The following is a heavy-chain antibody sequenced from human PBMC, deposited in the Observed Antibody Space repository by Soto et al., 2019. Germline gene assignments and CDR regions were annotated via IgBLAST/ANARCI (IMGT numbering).Heavy chain of an antibody. CDR2: IIPILGIA. CDR3: ARGPNLDDCSSTSCYDWFDP. D-gene: IGHD2-2*01. V-gene: IGHV1-69*02. Sequence: GASVKVSCKASGGTFSSYTISWVRQAPGQGLEWMGRIIPILGIANYAQKFQGRVTITADKSTSTAYMELSSLRSEDTAVYYCARGPNLDDCSSTSCYDWFDPWGQGTLVTVSS. CDR1: GGTFSSYT. J-gene: IGHJ5*02.